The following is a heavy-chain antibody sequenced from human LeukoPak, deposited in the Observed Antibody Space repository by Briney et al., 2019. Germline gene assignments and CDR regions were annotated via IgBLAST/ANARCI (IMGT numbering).Heavy chain of an antibody. D-gene: IGHD6-13*01. J-gene: IGHJ4*02. V-gene: IGHV3-30*18. CDR3: AKDGAAAAYFDY. CDR1: GFTFSSYA. CDR2: ISYDGSNK. Sequence: GGSLRLSCAASGFTFSSYAMSWVRQAPGKGLEWVAVISYDGSNKYYADSVKGRFTISRDNSKNTLYLQTNSLRAEDTAVYYCAKDGAAAAYFDYWGQGTLVTVSS.